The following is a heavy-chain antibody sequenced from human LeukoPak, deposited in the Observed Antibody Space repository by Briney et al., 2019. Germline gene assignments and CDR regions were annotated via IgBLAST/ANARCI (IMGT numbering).Heavy chain of an antibody. V-gene: IGHV3-30*18. CDR3: AKTDNYGGKSTSEMFSY. J-gene: IGHJ4*02. D-gene: IGHD4-23*01. CDR2: ISYDGSNK. Sequence: PGGSLRLSCAASGFTFSSYGMHWVRQAPGKGLEWVAVISYDGSNKYYADSVKGRLTISRDNSKNTLYLQMNSLRAEDTAVYYCAKTDNYGGKSTSEMFSYWGQGTLVTVSS. CDR1: GFTFSSYG.